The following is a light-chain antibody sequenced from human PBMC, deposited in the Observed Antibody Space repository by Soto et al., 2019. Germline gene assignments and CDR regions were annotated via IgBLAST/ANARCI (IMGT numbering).Light chain of an antibody. CDR3: QRYGSSPT. Sequence: EILLTQSPGTLSWSPAERATLSCRASQTIRSDYLAGYQQKPGQAPRLLIFGAATRAADIPDRFSGSGSGTDFTLTISRLEPEDFAVYYCQRYGSSPTFGQGTKVEIK. V-gene: IGKV3-20*01. CDR1: QTIRSDY. J-gene: IGKJ1*01. CDR2: GAA.